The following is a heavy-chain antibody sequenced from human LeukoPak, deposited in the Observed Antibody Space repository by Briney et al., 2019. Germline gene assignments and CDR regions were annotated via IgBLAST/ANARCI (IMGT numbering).Heavy chain of an antibody. V-gene: IGHV4-38-2*01. CDR1: GYSISSGYY. CDR2: IYHSGST. CDR3: ARVGGRSSRGDY. Sequence: KTSETLSLTCAVSGYSISSGYYWGWIRQPPGKGLEWIGSIYHSGSTYYNPSLKSRVTISVDTSKNQFSLKLSSVTAADTAVYYCARVGGRSSRGDYWGQGTLVTVSS. D-gene: IGHD6-13*01. J-gene: IGHJ4*02.